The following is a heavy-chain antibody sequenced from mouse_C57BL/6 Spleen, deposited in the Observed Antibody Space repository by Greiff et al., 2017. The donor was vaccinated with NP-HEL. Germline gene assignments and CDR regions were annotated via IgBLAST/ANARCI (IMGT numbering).Heavy chain of an antibody. V-gene: IGHV1-42*01. CDR2: ITPSTGGT. J-gene: IGHJ2*01. CDR1: GYSFTGYY. Sequence: VQLQQSGPELVKPGASVKISCKASGYSFTGYYMNWVKQSPEKSLEWIGEITPSTGGTTYNQKFKAKATLTVDKSSSTAYMQLKSLTSEDSAVYYCARAALRYYLDYWGQGTTLTVSS. CDR3: ARAALRYYLDY.